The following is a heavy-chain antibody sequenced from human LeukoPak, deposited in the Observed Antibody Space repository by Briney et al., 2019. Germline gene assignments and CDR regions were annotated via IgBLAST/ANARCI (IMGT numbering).Heavy chain of an antibody. CDR1: GGSISSYY. D-gene: IGHD6-19*01. CDR3: ARTIAVAGTGKPTDYYYMDV. CDR2: IYTSGST. Sequence: SETLSLTCTVSGGSISSYYWSWIRQPAGKGLEWIGRIYTSGSTNYNPSLKSRVTIPVDKSKNQFSLKLSSVTAADTAVYYCARTIAVAGTGKPTDYYYMDVWGKGTTVTVSS. J-gene: IGHJ6*03. V-gene: IGHV4-4*07.